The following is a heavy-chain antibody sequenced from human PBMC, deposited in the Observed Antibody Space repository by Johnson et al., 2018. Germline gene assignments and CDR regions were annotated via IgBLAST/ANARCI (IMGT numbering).Heavy chain of an antibody. V-gene: IGHV1-8*01. D-gene: IGHD2-15*01. CDR2: MNPNSGNT. CDR1: GYTFTSYD. J-gene: IGHJ6*02. Sequence: QVQLVQSGAEVKKPGASVKVSCKASGYTFTSYDINWVRQATGQGLEWMGWMNPNSGNTGYAQKFQGRDTMTRNTSISPAYMELSSLRSEETAVYYCAREGGGGMAPSYYYYGMDVWGQGTTVTVSS. CDR3: AREGGGGMAPSYYYYGMDV.